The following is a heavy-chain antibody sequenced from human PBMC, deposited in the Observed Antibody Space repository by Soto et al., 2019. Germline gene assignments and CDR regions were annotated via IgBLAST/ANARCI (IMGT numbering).Heavy chain of an antibody. CDR1: GFTVSSNY. CDR2: IYRGGST. D-gene: IGHD3-9*01. CDR3: ARGGHFDWQDMDV. V-gene: IGHV3-53*01. J-gene: IGHJ6*03. Sequence: GGSLRLSCAASGFTVSSNYMNWVRQAPGKGLEWVSVIYRGGSTYYADSVKGRFTISRDNSKNTLYLQMSSLRAEDTAVYYCARGGHFDWQDMDVWGKGTTVTVSS.